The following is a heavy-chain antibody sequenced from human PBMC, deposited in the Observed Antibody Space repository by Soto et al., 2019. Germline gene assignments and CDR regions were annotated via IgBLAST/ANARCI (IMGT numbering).Heavy chain of an antibody. CDR2: IWYDGSNK. CDR3: AREVRVNFASSPLDY. Sequence: QVQLVESGGGVVQPGRFLRLSCAASGFTFSSYGMHWVRQAPGKGLEWVAVIWYDGSNKYYADSVKGRFTISRDNSKNTLYLQMNSLRAEDTAVYYCAREVRVNFASSPLDYWGQGTLVTVSS. V-gene: IGHV3-33*01. CDR1: GFTFSSYG. J-gene: IGHJ4*02. D-gene: IGHD6-13*01.